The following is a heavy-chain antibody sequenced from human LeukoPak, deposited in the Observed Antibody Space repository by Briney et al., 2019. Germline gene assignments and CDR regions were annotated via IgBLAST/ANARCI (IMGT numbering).Heavy chain of an antibody. CDR1: GDSVNNYY. J-gene: IGHJ3*02. Sequence: SETLSLTCTVSGDSVNNYYWSWIRQPPGKGLEWIGYIYYSGNTNYSPSLKSRVTISVDTSKNQFSLKLSSVTAADTAVYYCAKVLRQQLVPDAFDIWGQGTMVTVSS. D-gene: IGHD6-13*01. CDR2: IYYSGNT. CDR3: AKVLRQQLVPDAFDI. V-gene: IGHV4-59*08.